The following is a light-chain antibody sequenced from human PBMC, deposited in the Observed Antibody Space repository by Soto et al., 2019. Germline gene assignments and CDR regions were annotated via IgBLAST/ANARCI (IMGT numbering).Light chain of an antibody. Sequence: EIVLTQSPGTLSLSPGERATLSCRASQSVSSSWLAWYQQKPCQAPRLLIYGASSRATGVPDRFSGSGSGTDFTLTISRLEPEDSAVFYCQQYGGPPWTFGQGTKVQIK. J-gene: IGKJ1*01. V-gene: IGKV3-20*01. CDR3: QQYGGPPWT. CDR1: QSVSSSW. CDR2: GAS.